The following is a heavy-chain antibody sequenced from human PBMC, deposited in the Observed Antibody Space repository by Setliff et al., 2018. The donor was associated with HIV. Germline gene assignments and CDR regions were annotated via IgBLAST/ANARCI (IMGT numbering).Heavy chain of an antibody. CDR2: INPNSGGT. J-gene: IGHJ5*02. CDR3: ARCGRGWSRVWWSSTPHTPWFDP. D-gene: IGHD2-15*01. Sequence: GASVKVSCKASGYTFTGYYMHWVRQAPGQGLEWMGWINPNSGGTNYAQKFQGRVTMTRDTSISTAYMELSRLRSDDTAVYYCARCGRGWSRVWWSSTPHTPWFDPWGQGTLVTVSS. CDR1: GYTFTGYY. V-gene: IGHV1-2*02.